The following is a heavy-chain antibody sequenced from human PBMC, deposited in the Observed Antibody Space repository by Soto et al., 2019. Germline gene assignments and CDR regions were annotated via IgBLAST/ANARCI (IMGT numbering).Heavy chain of an antibody. CDR3: AATTRIYYYYYMDV. Sequence: SETLSLTCTVSGGSISSYYWSWIRQPPGKGLEWIGYIYYSGSTNYNPSLKSRVTISVDTSKNQFSLKLSSVTAADTAVYYCAATTRIYYYYYMDVWGKGTTVTVSS. CDR2: IYYSGST. D-gene: IGHD5-12*01. CDR1: GGSISSYY. J-gene: IGHJ6*03. V-gene: IGHV4-59*01.